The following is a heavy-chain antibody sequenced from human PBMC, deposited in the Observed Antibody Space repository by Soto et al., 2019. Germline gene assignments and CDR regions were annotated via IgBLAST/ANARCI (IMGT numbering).Heavy chain of an antibody. D-gene: IGHD2-21*02. CDR1: GGSFSGYY. CDR3: ARGDGGNSQNGYDAFDI. V-gene: IGHV4-34*01. CDR2: INHSGST. Sequence: SETLSLTCAVYGGSFSGYYWSWIRQPPGKGLEWIGEINHSGSTNYNPSLKSRVTISVDTSKNQFSLKLSSVTAADTAVYYCARGDGGNSQNGYDAFDIWGQGTMVTVSS. J-gene: IGHJ3*02.